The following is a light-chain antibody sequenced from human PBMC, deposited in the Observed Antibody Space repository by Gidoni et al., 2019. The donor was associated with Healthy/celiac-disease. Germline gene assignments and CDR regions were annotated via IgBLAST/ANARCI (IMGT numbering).Light chain of an antibody. CDR3: MQALQTPPT. CDR2: LGS. V-gene: IGKV2-28*01. J-gene: IGKJ4*01. Sequence: DIVMTQPPLSLPVTPGEPASISCRSSQSLLHSNGYNYLDWYLQKPGQSPQLLIYLGSNRASGVPDRFSGSGSGTDFTLKISRVEAEDVGVYYCMQALQTPPTFXGXTKVEIK. CDR1: QSLLHSNGYNY.